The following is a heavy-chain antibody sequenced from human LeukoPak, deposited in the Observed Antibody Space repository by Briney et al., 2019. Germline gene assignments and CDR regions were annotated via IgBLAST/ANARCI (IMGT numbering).Heavy chain of an antibody. V-gene: IGHV4-59*08. J-gene: IGHJ4*02. CDR3: ARRSRYCSSTSCPYYFDY. D-gene: IGHD2-2*01. CDR2: FSHSGRT. CDR1: GDSISSYY. Sequence: SETLSLTCTVSGDSISSYYWSWIRQPPGKGLEWIGYFSHSGRTNSNPSLKSRVTMSIDTSKNQFSLKLSSVTAADTAMYYCARRSRYCSSTSCPYYFDYWGQGTLVTVSS.